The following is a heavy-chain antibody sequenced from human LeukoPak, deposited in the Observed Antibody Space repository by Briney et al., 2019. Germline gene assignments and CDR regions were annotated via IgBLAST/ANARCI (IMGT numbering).Heavy chain of an antibody. CDR1: GFTFSSYA. CDR3: ARVSIVVVPAPPIADDAFDI. J-gene: IGHJ3*02. V-gene: IGHV3-30*04. CDR2: ISYDGSNK. Sequence: GRSLRLSCAASGFTFSSYAMHWVRQAPGKGLEWVAVISYDGSNKYYADSVKGRCTISRDNSKNTLYLQMNSLSPEDTAVYSCARVSIVVVPAPPIADDAFDIWGQGTMVTVSS. D-gene: IGHD2-2*01.